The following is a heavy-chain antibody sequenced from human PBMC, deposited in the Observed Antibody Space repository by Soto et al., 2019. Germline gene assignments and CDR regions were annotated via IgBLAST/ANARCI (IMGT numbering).Heavy chain of an antibody. J-gene: IGHJ4*02. CDR1: GYTFTTYG. CDR2: ISANNGVT. D-gene: IGHD3-10*01. V-gene: IGHV1-18*04. Sequence: QVQLVQSGAEVKKPGASVKVSCKASGYTFTTYGISWVRQAPGQGLEWMGWISANNGVTNYAQKLQGRVTMITDTSPSTVYMELRRLRSDDTAVYSCARDSSGRGVFDYWGQGTLATVSS. CDR3: ARDSSGRGVFDY.